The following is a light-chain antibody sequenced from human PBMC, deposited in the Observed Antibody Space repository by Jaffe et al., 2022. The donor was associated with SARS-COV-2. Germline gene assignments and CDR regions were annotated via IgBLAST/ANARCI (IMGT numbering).Light chain of an antibody. CDR1: SSDVGGYNF. CDR2: EIS. Sequence: QSALTQPPSASGSPGQSVTISCTGSSSDVGGYNFVSWYQQHPGKAPKLMISEISERPSGVPARFSGSKSGNTASLTVSGLQADDEADYYCSSYAGNNNVVFGGGTKLTVL. J-gene: IGLJ2*01. V-gene: IGLV2-8*01. CDR3: SSYAGNNNVV.